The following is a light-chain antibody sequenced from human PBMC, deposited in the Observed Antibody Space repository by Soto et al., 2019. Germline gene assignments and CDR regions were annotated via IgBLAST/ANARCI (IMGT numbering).Light chain of an antibody. V-gene: IGKV1-5*03. J-gene: IGKJ1*01. Sequence: DIQLTQSPSTLSASVGDRVTITCRASQFISIWLAWYQQKPGKAPKLLIYKASSLESGVPSRFIGTGFGTDLTLSISSLRPHDFVSYYCQQYHDYTPRTFGQGTKVEIQ. CDR3: QQYHDYTPRT. CDR2: KAS. CDR1: QFISIW.